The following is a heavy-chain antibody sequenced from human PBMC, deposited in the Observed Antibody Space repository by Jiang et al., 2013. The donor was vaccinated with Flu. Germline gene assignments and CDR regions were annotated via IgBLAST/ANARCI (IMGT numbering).Heavy chain of an antibody. CDR2: IDPEDGET. Sequence: SGAEVKKPGTTVQISCKVSGYTFTDYHMHWVQQAPGKGLEWMGLIDPEDGETVYAEKFQGRLTITADTSTDTTYMELSSLRSEDTAVYFCATFPEYWGQGTLVTVSS. CDR3: ATFPEY. CDR1: GYTFTDYH. J-gene: IGHJ4*02. V-gene: IGHV1-69-2*01.